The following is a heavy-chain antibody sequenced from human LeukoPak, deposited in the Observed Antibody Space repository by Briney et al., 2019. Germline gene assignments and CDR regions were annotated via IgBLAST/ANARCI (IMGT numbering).Heavy chain of an antibody. J-gene: IGHJ3*02. Sequence: SETLSLTCTVSGGSISSYYWSWIRQPPGKGLEWVGYIYYSGSTNYNPSLKSRVTISVDTSKSQFSLKLSSVTAADTAVYYCARGKGGYDSSGYYYFKRAFDIWGQGTMVTVSS. CDR1: GGSISSYY. CDR2: IYYSGST. CDR3: ARGKGGYDSSGYYYFKRAFDI. V-gene: IGHV4-59*01. D-gene: IGHD3-22*01.